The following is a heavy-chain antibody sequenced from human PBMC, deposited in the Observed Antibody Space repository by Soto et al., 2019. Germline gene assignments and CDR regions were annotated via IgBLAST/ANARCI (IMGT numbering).Heavy chain of an antibody. CDR3: TDGAIVIGPDY. J-gene: IGHJ4*02. D-gene: IGHD2-21*01. CDR1: GFSLSTTGVT. V-gene: IGHV2-5*02. CDR2: IYGDDDK. Sequence: QITLKESGPTLVKPTQTLTLTCTFSGFSLSTTGVTVGWIRQPPGKALEWLALIYGDDDKPYSPALKRRLTIGEDAAKNEVVLSLTTLDPGDTATYFCTDGAIVIGPDYWGQGTLGTVSS.